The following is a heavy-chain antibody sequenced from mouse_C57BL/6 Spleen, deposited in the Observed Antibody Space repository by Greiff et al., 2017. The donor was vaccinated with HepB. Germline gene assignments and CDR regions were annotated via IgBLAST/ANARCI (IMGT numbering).Heavy chain of an antibody. CDR1: GYTFTSYW. Sequence: VQLQQSGAELVRPGSSVKLSCKASGYTFTSYWMDWVKQRPGQGLEWIGNIYPSDSETHYNQKFKDKATLTVDKSSSTAYMQLSSLTSEDSAVYYCARSQIYDGYYAWYFDVWGTGTTVTVSS. CDR2: IYPSDSET. V-gene: IGHV1-61*01. J-gene: IGHJ1*03. D-gene: IGHD2-3*01. CDR3: ARSQIYDGYYAWYFDV.